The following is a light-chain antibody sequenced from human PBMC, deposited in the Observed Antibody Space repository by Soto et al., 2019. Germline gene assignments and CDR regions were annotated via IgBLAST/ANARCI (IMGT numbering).Light chain of an antibody. V-gene: IGLV1-51*01. CDR2: DNN. J-gene: IGLJ2*01. CDR1: SSNIGNNY. CDR3: GTWDSSLPVV. Sequence: QSVLTQPPSVSAAPGQRVTISCSGSSSNIGNNYVSWYQQLAGTAPKLLIYDNNKRPSGIPDRFSSSKTVTSATLGITGLQAGDEADYYCGTWDSSLPVVFGGGTKLTVL.